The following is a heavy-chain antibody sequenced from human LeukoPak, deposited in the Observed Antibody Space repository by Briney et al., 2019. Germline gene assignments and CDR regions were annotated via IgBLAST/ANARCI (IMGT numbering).Heavy chain of an antibody. J-gene: IGHJ3*02. CDR1: GYTFADYY. V-gene: IGHV1-2*02. D-gene: IGHD6-19*01. Sequence: ASVRVSCKASGYTFADYYMHWVRQAPGQGLEWMGWINPNSGGTDYAQKFLGRVTMTRDTSISTAYMELSGLRSDDTAVYYCAGFGGGQWLLRGDDAFDISGQGTMRSVSS. CDR3: AGFGGGQWLLRGDDAFDI. CDR2: INPNSGGT.